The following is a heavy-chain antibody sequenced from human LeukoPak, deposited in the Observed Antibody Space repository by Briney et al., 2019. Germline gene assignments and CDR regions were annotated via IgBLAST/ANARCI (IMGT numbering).Heavy chain of an antibody. Sequence: PGGSLRLSCAASGFTFSSYTMNWVRQPPGKGLEWVSNIGTSSTTIYYADSMKGRFTISRDNSKNTLYLQMNSLRAEDTAVYYCAKDLGCGGGSCYDNRLDWGQGTLVTVSS. CDR2: IGTSSTTI. J-gene: IGHJ4*02. CDR1: GFTFSSYT. CDR3: AKDLGCGGGSCYDNRLD. V-gene: IGHV3-48*01. D-gene: IGHD2-15*01.